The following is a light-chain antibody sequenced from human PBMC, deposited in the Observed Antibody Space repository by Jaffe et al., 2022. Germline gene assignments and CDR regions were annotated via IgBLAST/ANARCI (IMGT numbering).Light chain of an antibody. J-gene: IGKJ5*01. CDR1: QSLTTN. V-gene: IGKV3D-15*01. Sequence: MVMMQSPATLSVSLGERATLSCRASQSLTTNKLAWYQQKPGQAPRLLIYATSTRATGVPARFSGSGSGTDFTLTISSLQSEDFAVYYCQQYNNWPRITFGQGTRLEIK. CDR2: ATS. CDR3: QQYNNWPRIT.